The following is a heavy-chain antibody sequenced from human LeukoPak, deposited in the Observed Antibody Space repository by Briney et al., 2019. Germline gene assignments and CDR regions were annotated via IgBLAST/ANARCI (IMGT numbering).Heavy chain of an antibody. V-gene: IGHV3-73*01. CDR3: LTGPFDY. Sequence: GGSLKLSCEASGFTFSGSAMHWVRQASGRGLEWLGRIRSKANNYATAYAASVKGRFTISRDDSKNTAYLQMNSLKTEDTAVYYCLTGPFDYWGQGTPVTVSS. J-gene: IGHJ4*02. CDR1: GFTFSGSA. CDR2: IRSKANNYAT.